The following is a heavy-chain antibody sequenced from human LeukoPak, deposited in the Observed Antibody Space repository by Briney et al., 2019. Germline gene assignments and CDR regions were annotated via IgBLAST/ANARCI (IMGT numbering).Heavy chain of an antibody. D-gene: IGHD2-15*01. V-gene: IGHV1-46*01. J-gene: IGHJ5*02. Sequence: ASVKVSCKASGYTFTNYYMHWVRQSPGRGLEWMGLINPSGGATMYAQKFQGRLTLTRDTSTSTDYMELSSLRSEDTAVYYCARDNSDTIKGECSGSCYWWFDPWGQGTLVTVSS. CDR3: ARDNSDTIKGECSGSCYWWFDP. CDR2: INPSGGAT. CDR1: GYTFTNYY.